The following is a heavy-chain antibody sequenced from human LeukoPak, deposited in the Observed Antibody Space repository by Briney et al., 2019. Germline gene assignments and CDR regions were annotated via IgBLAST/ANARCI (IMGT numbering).Heavy chain of an antibody. J-gene: IGHJ2*01. Sequence: SETLSLTCTVSGGSIGSGSYSWSWIRQPAGKGLEWIGRVFISGSTNYNPSLKSRASISIDKSKNQFSLKLNSVTAADTAVYYCARNCDSDYGPPYWFFALWGRGTLITVSS. V-gene: IGHV4-61*02. D-gene: IGHD4-17*01. CDR3: ARNCDSDYGPPYWFFAL. CDR1: GGSIGSGSYS. CDR2: VFISGST.